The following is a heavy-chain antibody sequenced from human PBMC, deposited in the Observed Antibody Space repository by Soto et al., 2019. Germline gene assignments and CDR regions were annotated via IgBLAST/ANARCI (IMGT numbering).Heavy chain of an antibody. CDR2: ISAYNGNT. V-gene: IGHV1-18*01. CDR1: GYTFTSYG. J-gene: IGHJ6*02. Sequence: ASVKVSCKASGYTFTSYGISWVRQAPGQGLEWMGWISAYNGNTNYAQKFQGRVTITADESTSTAYMELSSLRSEDTAVYYCAKGDFWSGYYRPPYYYYGMDVWGQGTTVTVSS. D-gene: IGHD3-3*01. CDR3: AKGDFWSGYYRPPYYYYGMDV.